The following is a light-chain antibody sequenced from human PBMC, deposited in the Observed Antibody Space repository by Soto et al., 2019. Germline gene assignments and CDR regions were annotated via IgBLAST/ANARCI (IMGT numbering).Light chain of an antibody. J-gene: IGLJ2*01. CDR3: AAWDDSLKGVV. CDR2: GNN. Sequence: QSVLTQPPSASGTPGQGVAISCSGSNSNIGSNAVNWYQQLPGTAPKRLISGNNQRPSGVPDRFSGSKSGTSAFLAISGLQSEDEADYYCAAWDDSLKGVVFGGGTKL. CDR1: NSNIGSNA. V-gene: IGLV1-44*01.